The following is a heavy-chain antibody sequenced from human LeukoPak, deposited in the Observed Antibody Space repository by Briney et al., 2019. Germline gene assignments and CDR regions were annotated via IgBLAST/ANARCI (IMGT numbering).Heavy chain of an antibody. CDR3: GRDSAHSGSDH. CDR1: GYTFTSYY. D-gene: IGHD1-26*01. Sequence: ASVTVSCKASGYTFTSYYMHWVRQAPAQGLEWMGIINPSGGSTSYEQKFQGRVTMTRDTSTSTVYMELSRLRFEDTVVYYCGRDSAHSGSDHWGQGTLVTVSS. V-gene: IGHV1-46*01. CDR2: INPSGGST. J-gene: IGHJ5*02.